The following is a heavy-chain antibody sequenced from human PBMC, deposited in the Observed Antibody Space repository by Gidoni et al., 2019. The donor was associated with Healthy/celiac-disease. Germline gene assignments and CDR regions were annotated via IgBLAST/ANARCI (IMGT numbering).Heavy chain of an antibody. V-gene: IGHV4-59*01. Sequence: QVQLQESGPGLVTPSETLSLTCTVSGGSIGSYYWSWIRQPPGKGLEWIGYIYYSGSTNYNPSLKSRVTISVDTSKNQFSLKLSSVTAADTAVYYCARGSRVGYYGSGKRYYFDYWGQGTLVTVSS. CDR2: IYYSGST. J-gene: IGHJ4*02. D-gene: IGHD3-10*01. CDR1: GGSIGSYY. CDR3: ARGSRVGYYGSGKRYYFDY.